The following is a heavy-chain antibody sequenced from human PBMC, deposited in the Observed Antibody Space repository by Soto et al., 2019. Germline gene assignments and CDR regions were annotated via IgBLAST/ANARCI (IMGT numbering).Heavy chain of an antibody. J-gene: IGHJ4*02. Sequence: LQLQESGPGLVKPSETLSLTCTVSGDSISSSSYHWGWIRQPPGKGLEWVGSMYHRGNTYHNPSLKSRVTVSVDTSKNQFSLNLRSVTAADTAVYYCARHRGPTGPNYWGQGTLVTVSS. D-gene: IGHD3-10*01. CDR1: GDSISSSSYH. CDR2: MYHRGNT. CDR3: ARHRGPTGPNY. V-gene: IGHV4-39*01.